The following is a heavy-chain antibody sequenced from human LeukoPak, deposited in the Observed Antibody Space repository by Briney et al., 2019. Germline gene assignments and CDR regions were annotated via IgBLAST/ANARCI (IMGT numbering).Heavy chain of an antibody. V-gene: IGHV3-23*01. Sequence: RGSLRLSCAASGFSFSGYAMSWVRQAPGKGLEWVSSISGSGATTYYADSVTGRFTISRDNSKNTVYLQLNTPRAEDTGVYYCAKGHRGYSSSWYDYWGQGTLVTVSS. CDR3: AKGHRGYSSSWYDY. D-gene: IGHD6-13*01. CDR1: GFSFSGYA. CDR2: ISGSGATT. J-gene: IGHJ4*02.